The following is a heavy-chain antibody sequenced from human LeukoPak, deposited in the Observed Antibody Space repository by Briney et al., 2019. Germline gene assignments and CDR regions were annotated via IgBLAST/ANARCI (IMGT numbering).Heavy chain of an antibody. CDR3: ARDLYCSTYSCSFAN. V-gene: IGHV6-1*01. J-gene: IGHJ4*02. D-gene: IGHD6-6*01. CDR1: GDSVFSDGVA. CDR2: TYYRSQWFR. Sequence: SQTLSLTCAISGDSVFSDGVAWNWIRQSTSRGLEWLVRTYYRSQWFRDYAESVRSRITIDPDTSKNQFSLQLNSVTPEDTAVYYCARDLYCSTYSCSFANWGQGTLVTVSS.